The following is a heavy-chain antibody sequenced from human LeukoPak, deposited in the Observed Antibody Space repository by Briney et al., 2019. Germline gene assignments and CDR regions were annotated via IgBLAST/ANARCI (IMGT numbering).Heavy chain of an antibody. J-gene: IGHJ4*02. Sequence: GGSLRLSCAASGFTLSSFGMNWVRQAPGKGLEWVSYIGTTTSTIYYADSVKGRFTISRDNAKNSLYLQMNSLRAEDTAVYYCARGEIVGATEDYWGQGTLVTVSS. CDR3: ARGEIVGATEDY. V-gene: IGHV3-48*04. D-gene: IGHD1-26*01. CDR1: GFTLSSFG. CDR2: IGTTTSTI.